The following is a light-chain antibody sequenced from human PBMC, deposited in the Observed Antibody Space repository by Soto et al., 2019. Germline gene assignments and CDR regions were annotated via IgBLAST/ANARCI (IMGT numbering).Light chain of an antibody. CDR1: QSIDSW. CDR3: QQYSSYSSGT. J-gene: IGKJ1*01. Sequence: DIQMTQSPSTLSASVGDRVTITCRASQSIDSWLAWYQQKPGKTPNLLIYEASSLESGVPSWFSGSGSGTEFTRTINTLQTDDGATYYCQQYSSYSSGTFGQGNKVEIK. CDR2: EAS. V-gene: IGKV1-5*03.